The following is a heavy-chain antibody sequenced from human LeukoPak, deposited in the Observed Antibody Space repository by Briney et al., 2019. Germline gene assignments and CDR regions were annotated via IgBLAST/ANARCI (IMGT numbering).Heavy chain of an antibody. Sequence: ASVKVSCKASGYTFTGYYMHWVRQAPGQGLEWMGWISAYNGNTNYAQKLQGRVTMTTDTSTSTAYMELRSLRSDDTAVYYCARAAFGAYYYDSSGYENWGQGTLVTVSS. CDR2: ISAYNGNT. V-gene: IGHV1-18*04. J-gene: IGHJ4*02. CDR3: ARAAFGAYYYDSSGYEN. CDR1: GYTFTGYY. D-gene: IGHD3-22*01.